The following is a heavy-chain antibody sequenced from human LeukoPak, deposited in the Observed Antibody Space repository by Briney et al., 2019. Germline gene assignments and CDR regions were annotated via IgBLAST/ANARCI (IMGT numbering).Heavy chain of an antibody. J-gene: IGHJ3*02. CDR3: ARLSTTTYPDSQFAPKGALDI. CDR2: VYHRGTT. D-gene: IGHD5-24*01. CDR1: GDSINNWNYY. V-gene: IGHV4-39*02. Sequence: SETLSLMCTVSGDSINNWNYYWAWIRQPPGKGLEWMGNVYHRGTTDSHPSLKSRLSMSVDTCKNTFFLRLTSLTAADTALYFCARLSTTTYPDSQFAPKGALDIWGPGTMVVVSS.